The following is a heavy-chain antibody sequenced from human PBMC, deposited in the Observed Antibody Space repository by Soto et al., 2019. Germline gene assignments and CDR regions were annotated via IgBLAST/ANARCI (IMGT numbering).Heavy chain of an antibody. CDR1: GFTFSSYA. V-gene: IGHV3-23*01. Sequence: PGGSLRLSCAASGFTFSSYAMSWVRQAPGKGLEWVSAISGSGGSTYYADSVKGRFTISRDNSKNTLYLKMKSLRAEDTAVYYCATRPVNYPVGYFDYWGQGTLVTVSS. CDR3: ATRPVNYPVGYFDY. CDR2: ISGSGGST. J-gene: IGHJ4*02. D-gene: IGHD1-7*01.